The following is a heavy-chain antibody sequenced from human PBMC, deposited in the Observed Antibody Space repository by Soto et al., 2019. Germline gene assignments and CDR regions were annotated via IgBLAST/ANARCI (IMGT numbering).Heavy chain of an antibody. J-gene: IGHJ4*02. V-gene: IGHV3-23*01. CDR3: AKGTIRYYDFWSGYGLKFDY. D-gene: IGHD3-3*01. CDR2: ISFSGVST. Sequence: GGSLRLSCAASGFTFSSYAMSWVRQAPGKGLEWVSAISFSGVSTYYADSVKGRFTISRDNSKNTLYLQMNSLRAEDTAVYYCAKGTIRYYDFWSGYGLKFDYWGQGTLVTVSS. CDR1: GFTFSSYA.